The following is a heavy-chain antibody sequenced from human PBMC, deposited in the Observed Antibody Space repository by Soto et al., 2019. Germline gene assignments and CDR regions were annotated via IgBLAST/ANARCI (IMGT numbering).Heavy chain of an antibody. CDR3: ARDPRSGWRGGLVGGLFDY. J-gene: IGHJ4*02. D-gene: IGHD3-3*01. CDR2: ISYDGSNK. Sequence: TVGSLRLSCAASGFTFSSYAMHWARQAPGKGLEWVAVISYDGSNKYYADSVKGRFTISRDNSKNTLYLQMNSLRAEDTAVYYCARDPRSGWRGGLVGGLFDYWGQGTLVTVSS. CDR1: GFTFSSYA. V-gene: IGHV3-30-3*01.